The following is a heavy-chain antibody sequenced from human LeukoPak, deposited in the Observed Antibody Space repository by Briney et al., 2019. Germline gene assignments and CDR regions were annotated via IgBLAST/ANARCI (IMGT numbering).Heavy chain of an antibody. D-gene: IGHD6-19*01. CDR1: GYTFTIYG. Sequence: ASVNVSCKASGYTFTIYGISWVRQAPGQGLEWMGGIRAYNGNTNYAQKLQGRATMTTDTPTSTAYMELRSLRSDDTAVYYCARGLGDSSGWFLGYWGQGTLVTVSS. CDR3: ARGLGDSSGWFLGY. J-gene: IGHJ4*02. V-gene: IGHV1-18*01. CDR2: IRAYNGNT.